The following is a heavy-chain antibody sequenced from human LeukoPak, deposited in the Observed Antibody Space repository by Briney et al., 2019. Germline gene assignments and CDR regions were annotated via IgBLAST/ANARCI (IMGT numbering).Heavy chain of an antibody. D-gene: IGHD3-10*01. Sequence: SVTLSLTCAVSGGSVSSGNWWNWVRQPPGKGLEWIGEIYHNGTTNYNPSLKSRVTISLDKSKNQFSLKLTSVTAADSAVYHCARDLSGSVIGAFDIWSQGTMVTVSS. CDR3: ARDLSGSVIGAFDI. V-gene: IGHV4-4*02. CDR1: GGSVSSGNW. CDR2: IYHNGTT. J-gene: IGHJ3*02.